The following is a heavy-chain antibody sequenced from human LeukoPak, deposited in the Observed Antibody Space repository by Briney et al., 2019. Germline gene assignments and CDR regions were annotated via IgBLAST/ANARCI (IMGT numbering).Heavy chain of an antibody. D-gene: IGHD3-22*01. CDR2: IRSNSDGGTI. Sequence: PGGSLRLSCATSGFTFSNAWMNWVRQAPGKGLEWVGRIRSNSDGGTIDYAAPVKGRFTLSRDDSKTTLYLQMNTLQTEDTAVYYCATDFYDSTWGQGTLVTVSS. CDR1: GFTFSNAW. CDR3: ATDFYDST. J-gene: IGHJ5*02. V-gene: IGHV3-15*07.